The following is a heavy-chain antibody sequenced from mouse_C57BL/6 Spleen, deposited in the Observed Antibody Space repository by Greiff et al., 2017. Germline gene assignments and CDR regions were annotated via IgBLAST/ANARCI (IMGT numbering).Heavy chain of an antibody. J-gene: IGHJ2*01. CDR2: IYPGDGDT. CDR3: ARVDYGSRYYFDY. V-gene: IGHV1-82*01. CDR1: GYAFSSSW. Sequence: VQLQQSGPELVKPGASVKISCKASGYAFSSSWMNWVKQRPGKGLEWIGRIYPGDGDTNYNGKFKGKATLTADKSSSTAYMQLSSLTSEDSAVYFCARVDYGSRYYFDYWGQGTTLTVSS. D-gene: IGHD1-1*01.